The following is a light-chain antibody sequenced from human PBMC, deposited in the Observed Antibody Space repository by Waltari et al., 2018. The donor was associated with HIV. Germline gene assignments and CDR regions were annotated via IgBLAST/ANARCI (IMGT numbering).Light chain of an antibody. Sequence: IVMTQSPDSLPVSLGQRATINCTSSRSILSSSDNRNYLAWYQQKPRQPPRLLISWASTRESGVPDRFSGSGSGTDFALTISRLQAEDVAVYHCQQYLRSPPTFGGGTKVEIK. CDR1: RSILSSSDNRNY. V-gene: IGKV4-1*01. J-gene: IGKJ4*01. CDR3: QQYLRSPPT. CDR2: WAS.